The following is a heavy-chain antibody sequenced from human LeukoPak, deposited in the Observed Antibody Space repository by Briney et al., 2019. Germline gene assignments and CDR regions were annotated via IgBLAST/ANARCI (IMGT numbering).Heavy chain of an antibody. V-gene: IGHV5-10-1*01. CDR1: GYSFTSYW. Sequence: GESLKISCKGSGYSFTSYWITWVRQVPGKGLEWMGRIDPSDSYTKYSPSFQGHVTMSADKSISTAYLQWSSLKASDTAMYYCARWAGYSSSWYDFEYWGQGTLVTVSS. J-gene: IGHJ4*02. CDR3: ARWAGYSSSWYDFEY. CDR2: IDPSDSYT. D-gene: IGHD6-13*01.